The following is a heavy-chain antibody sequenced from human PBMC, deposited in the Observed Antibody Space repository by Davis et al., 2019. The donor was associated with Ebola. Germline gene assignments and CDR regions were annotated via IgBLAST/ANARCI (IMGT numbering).Heavy chain of an antibody. V-gene: IGHV4-39*07. CDR3: ATLITISGVLIGNWFDP. CDR2: IYYSGST. CDR1: GGSISSISYY. J-gene: IGHJ5*02. D-gene: IGHD3-3*01. Sequence: PSETLSLTCTVSGGSISSISYYWGWIRQPPGKGLEWIGSIYYSGSTYYNPSLKSRVTISVDTSKNQFSLKLSSVTAADTAVYYCATLITISGVLIGNWFDPWGQGTLVTVSS.